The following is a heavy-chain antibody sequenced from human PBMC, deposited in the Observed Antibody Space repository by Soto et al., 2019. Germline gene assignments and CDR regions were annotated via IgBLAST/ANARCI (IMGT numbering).Heavy chain of an antibody. D-gene: IGHD1-26*01. CDR2: IYHNGNT. CDR3: ARLSGSYNDRYFDY. Sequence: SETLSLTCAVYGGSFSGYYWTWIRQPPGKGLEWIGNIYHNGNTYYNASLKSRVTISVDTSNNQFSLKVKSVTAADTAVYYCARLSGSYNDRYFDYWGQGTLVTVSS. CDR1: GGSFSGYY. J-gene: IGHJ4*02. V-gene: IGHV4-34*01.